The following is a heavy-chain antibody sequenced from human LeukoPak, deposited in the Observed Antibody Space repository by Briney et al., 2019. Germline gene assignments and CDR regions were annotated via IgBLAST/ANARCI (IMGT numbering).Heavy chain of an antibody. V-gene: IGHV3-33*01. CDR3: ARDRAMVVGSSWYYDY. D-gene: IGHD5-18*01. CDR2: IWYDGSNK. Sequence: PGRSLRLSCAASGFTFSSYGMHWVRQAPGKGLEWVSLIWYDGSNKYYADSVKGRFTISRDNSKNTSNLQMNSLRAEDTALYYCARDRAMVVGSSWYYDYWGQGTLVTVSS. J-gene: IGHJ4*02. CDR1: GFTFSSYG.